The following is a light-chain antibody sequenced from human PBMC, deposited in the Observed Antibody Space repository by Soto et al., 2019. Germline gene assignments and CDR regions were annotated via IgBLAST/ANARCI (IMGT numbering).Light chain of an antibody. CDR1: QSVLYSSNNKNY. CDR2: WAS. J-gene: IGKJ1*01. V-gene: IGKV4-1*01. CDR3: QQYYSSPPT. Sequence: DIVMTQSPDSLAVSLGERATINCKSSQSVLYSSNNKNYLGWYQQKPGQRPKLPIYWASTRESGAPDRFSGSGYRTDFTLTISTLQAEDGAVQYCQQYYSSPPTFGQGTKVEIK.